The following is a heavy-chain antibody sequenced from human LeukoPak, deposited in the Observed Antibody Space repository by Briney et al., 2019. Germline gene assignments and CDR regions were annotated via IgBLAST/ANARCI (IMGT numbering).Heavy chain of an antibody. V-gene: IGHV2-5*01. J-gene: IGHJ3*02. D-gene: IGHD3-22*01. Sequence: SGPTLVNPTQTLTLTCTFSGFSLSTSGVGVGWIRQPPGKALEWLALIYWNDDERYSPSLKSRLTITKDTSKNQVVLTMTNMDPVDTDTYYCAHREGYYYDSSGYYGYAFDIWGQGTMVTVSS. CDR3: AHREGYYYDSSGYYGYAFDI. CDR1: GFSLSTSGVG. CDR2: IYWNDDE.